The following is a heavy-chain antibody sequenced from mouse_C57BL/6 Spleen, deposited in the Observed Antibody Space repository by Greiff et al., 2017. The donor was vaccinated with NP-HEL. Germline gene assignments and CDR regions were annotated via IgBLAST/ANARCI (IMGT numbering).Heavy chain of an antibody. CDR1: GYTFTSYD. Sequence: VHLVESGPELVKPGASVKLSCKASGYTFTSYDINWVKQRPGQGLEWIGWIYPRDGSTKYNEKFKGKATLTVDTSSSTAYMELHSLTSEDSAVYFCARPAVPYYFDYWGQGTTLTVSS. CDR3: ARPAVPYYFDY. J-gene: IGHJ2*01. V-gene: IGHV1-85*01. CDR2: IYPRDGST.